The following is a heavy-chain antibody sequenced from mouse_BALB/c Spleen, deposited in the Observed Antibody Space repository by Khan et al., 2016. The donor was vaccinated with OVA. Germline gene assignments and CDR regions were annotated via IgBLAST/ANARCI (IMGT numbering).Heavy chain of an antibody. J-gene: IGHJ3*01. V-gene: IGHV5-9-3*01. CDR1: GFTFSTYA. D-gene: IGHD2-1*01. Sequence: EVELVESGGGLVKPGGSLKLSCAASGFTFSTYAMSWVRQTPEKRLEWVATISSDGDYTYFPDNVTGRFTISRDNAKITLCLQMTSLRSEDTAMYYCARSPYGNFAYWGQGTLVTVSA. CDR3: ARSPYGNFAY. CDR2: ISSDGDYT.